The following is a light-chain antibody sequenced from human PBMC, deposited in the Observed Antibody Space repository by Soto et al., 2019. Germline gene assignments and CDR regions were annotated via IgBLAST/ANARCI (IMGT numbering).Light chain of an antibody. CDR2: KNN. CDR1: NSNIEDNY. J-gene: IGLJ3*02. V-gene: IGLV1-47*01. CDR3: AARLRSLSRTWV. Sequence: QSALTQPPSASGTPGQRVTISCSGSNSNIEDNYVYWYQQLPGTAPKLLIYKNNQRPSGVPDRFSGSRSGTSASLVISGLRSADEADYSCAARLRSLSRTWVFGGGTKVTVL.